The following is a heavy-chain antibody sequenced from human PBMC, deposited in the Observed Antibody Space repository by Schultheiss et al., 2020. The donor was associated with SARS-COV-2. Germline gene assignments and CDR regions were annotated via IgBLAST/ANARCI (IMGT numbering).Heavy chain of an antibody. Sequence: GESLKISCAASGFTFSNAWMSWVRQAPGKGLEWVSTLSAAGDNTNYADSVKGRFSISRDTSKNTLYLEMNSVRAEDTAVYYCAKGHLFYDRPNFDYWGQGTLVTVSS. CDR3: AKGHLFYDRPNFDY. J-gene: IGHJ4*02. D-gene: IGHD3-22*01. CDR2: LSAAGDNT. CDR1: GFTFSNAW. V-gene: IGHV3-23*01.